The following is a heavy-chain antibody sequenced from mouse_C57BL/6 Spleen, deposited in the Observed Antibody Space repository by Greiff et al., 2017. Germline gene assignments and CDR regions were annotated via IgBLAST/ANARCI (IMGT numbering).Heavy chain of an antibody. V-gene: IGHV1-26*01. J-gene: IGHJ3*01. D-gene: IGHD2-4*01. CDR1: GYTFTDYY. CDR2: INPNNGGT. CDR3: ARLDDYAWFAY. Sequence: EVQLQQSGPELVKPGASVKISCKASGYTFTDYYINWVKQSHGKSLEWIGDINPNNGGTSYNQKFKGKATLTVDKSSSTAYMELRSLTSEDSAVYYCARLDDYAWFAYWGQGTLVTVSA.